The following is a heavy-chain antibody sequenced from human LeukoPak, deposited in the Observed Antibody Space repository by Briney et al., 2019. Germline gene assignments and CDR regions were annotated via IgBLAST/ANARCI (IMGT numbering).Heavy chain of an antibody. CDR1: GFTFSSYG. CDR2: IYSGGST. J-gene: IGHJ6*02. Sequence: PGGSLRLSCAASGFTFSSYGMHWVRQAPGKGLEWVSVIYSGGSTYYADSVKGRFTISRDNSKNTLYLQMNSLRAEDTAVYYCARPDGGRAYGMDVWGQGTTVTVSS. CDR3: ARPDGGRAYGMDV. V-gene: IGHV3-53*01. D-gene: IGHD3-10*01.